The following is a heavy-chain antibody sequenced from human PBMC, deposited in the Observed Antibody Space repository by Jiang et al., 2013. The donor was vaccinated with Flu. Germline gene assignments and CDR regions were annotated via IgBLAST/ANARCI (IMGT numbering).Heavy chain of an antibody. J-gene: IGHJ1*01. V-gene: IGHV6-1*01. CDR1: GDSVSSNSAA. Sequence: SQTLSLTCAISGDSVSSNSAAWNWIRQSPSRGLEWLGRTYYRSKWYNDYAVSVKSRITINPDTSKNQFSLQLNSVTPEDTAVYYCAREVSSGWYRAWGEYFQHWGQGTLVTVSS. CDR2: TYYRSKWYN. D-gene: IGHD6-19*01. CDR3: AREVSSGWYRAWGEYFQH.